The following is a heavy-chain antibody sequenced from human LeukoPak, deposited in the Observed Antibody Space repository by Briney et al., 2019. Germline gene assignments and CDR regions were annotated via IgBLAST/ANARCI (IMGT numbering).Heavy chain of an antibody. V-gene: IGHV4-59*01. CDR3: ARVRCSGGSCYSDY. D-gene: IGHD2-15*01. Sequence: ETLSLTCTVSGGSISSYYWSWIRQPPGKGLEWIGYIYYSGSTNYNPSLKSRVTISVDTSKNQFSLKLSSVTAADTAVYYCARVRCSGGSCYSDYWGQGTLVTVSS. CDR1: GGSISSYY. J-gene: IGHJ4*02. CDR2: IYYSGST.